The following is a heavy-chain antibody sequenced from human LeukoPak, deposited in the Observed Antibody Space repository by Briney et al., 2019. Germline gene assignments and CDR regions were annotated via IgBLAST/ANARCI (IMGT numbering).Heavy chain of an antibody. J-gene: IGHJ3*02. V-gene: IGHV4-59*01. CDR3: ARRLIVGWAFDI. CDR2: IYYSGST. D-gene: IGHD2-15*01. CDR1: GGSISTYY. Sequence: SETLSPTCTVSGGSISTYYWSWIRQPPGKGLEWIGYIYYSGSTNYNPSLKSRVTISVDTSKNQFSLKLSSVTAADTAVYYCARRLIVGWAFDIWGQGTMVTVSS.